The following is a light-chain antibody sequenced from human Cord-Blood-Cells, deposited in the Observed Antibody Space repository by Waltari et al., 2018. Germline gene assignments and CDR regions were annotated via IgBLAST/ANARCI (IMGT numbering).Light chain of an antibody. Sequence: QSVLTQPPSASGTPGQRVTISCSGSSSNIGSNYVYWHQQLPGTSPKLLIYRNNQRPSGVPARFSGYTSGTSAFLAISGLRSEDEADYYCAAWDDSLSGYVFGTGTKVTVL. J-gene: IGLJ1*01. V-gene: IGLV1-47*01. CDR3: AAWDDSLSGYV. CDR1: SSNIGSNY. CDR2: RNN.